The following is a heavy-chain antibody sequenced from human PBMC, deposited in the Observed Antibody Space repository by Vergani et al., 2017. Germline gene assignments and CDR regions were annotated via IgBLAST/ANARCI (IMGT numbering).Heavy chain of an antibody. J-gene: IGHJ4*02. V-gene: IGHV3-9*01. Sequence: EVQLVESGGGLVQPGRSLRLSCAASGFTFDDYAMHWVRQAPGKGLEWVSGISWNSGSIGYADSVKGRFTVSRDNAKNSLYLQMNSLRAEDTALYYCAKGIAVAATSTFDYWGQGTLVTVSS. CDR1: GFTFDDYA. CDR3: AKGIAVAATSTFDY. CDR2: ISWNSGSI. D-gene: IGHD6-19*01.